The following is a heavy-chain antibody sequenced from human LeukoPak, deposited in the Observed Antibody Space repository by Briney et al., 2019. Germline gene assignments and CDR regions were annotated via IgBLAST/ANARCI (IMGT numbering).Heavy chain of an antibody. Sequence: GESLKISCKGSGYSFTSYWIGWVGQMPGKGLEWMGIIYPVNSDTRYSPSFQGQVTMSVDKSNSIAYLQWSSLEASDTAIYSCARHDLPVHCSSTSCPYGSWFDPWGQGTLVTVSS. V-gene: IGHV5-51*01. D-gene: IGHD2-2*01. J-gene: IGHJ5*02. CDR2: IYPVNSDT. CDR1: GYSFTSYW. CDR3: ARHDLPVHCSSTSCPYGSWFDP.